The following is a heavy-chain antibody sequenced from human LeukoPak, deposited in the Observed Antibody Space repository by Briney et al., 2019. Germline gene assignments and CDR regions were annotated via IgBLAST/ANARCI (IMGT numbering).Heavy chain of an antibody. CDR2: IYYSGST. CDR1: GGSISSYY. Sequence: SETLSPTCTVSGGSISSYYWSWIRQPPGKGLEWIGYIYYSGSTNYNPSLKSRVTISVDTSKNQFSLKLSSVTAADTAVYYCAIIYGSGSYSDYWGQGTLVTVSS. D-gene: IGHD3-10*01. J-gene: IGHJ4*02. CDR3: AIIYGSGSYSDY. V-gene: IGHV4-59*08.